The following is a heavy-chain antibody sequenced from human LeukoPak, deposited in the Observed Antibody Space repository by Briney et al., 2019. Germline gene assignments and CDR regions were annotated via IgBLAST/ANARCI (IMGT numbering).Heavy chain of an antibody. CDR2: TYYRSKWYN. Sequence: SQTLSLTCGISGDSVSSNSAAWNWIRQSPSRGLGWLGRTYYRSKWYNDYAVSVKSRITINPDTSKNQFSLNLSSVTAADTAVYYCARSYCGGDCSFDYWGQGTLVTVSS. CDR1: GDSVSSNSAA. D-gene: IGHD2-21*02. V-gene: IGHV6-1*01. CDR3: ARSYCGGDCSFDY. J-gene: IGHJ4*02.